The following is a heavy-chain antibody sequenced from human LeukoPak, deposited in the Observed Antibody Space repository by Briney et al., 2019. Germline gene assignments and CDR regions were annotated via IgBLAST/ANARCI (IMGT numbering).Heavy chain of an antibody. D-gene: IGHD3-10*01. J-gene: IGHJ5*02. CDR2: IWYGGSNK. CDR1: GFTFSSYG. CDR3: ARGVRGVISWFDP. V-gene: IGHV3-33*01. Sequence: GGSLRLSCAASGFTFSSYGMHWVRQAPGKGLEWVAVIWYGGSNKYYADSVKGRFTISRDNSKNTLYLQMNSLRAEDTAVYYCARGVRGVISWFDPWGQGTLVTVSS.